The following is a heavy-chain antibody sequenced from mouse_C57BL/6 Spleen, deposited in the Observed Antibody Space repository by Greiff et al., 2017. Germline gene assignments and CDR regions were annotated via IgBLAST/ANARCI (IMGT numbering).Heavy chain of an antibody. D-gene: IGHD1-1*01. V-gene: IGHV5-4*03. CDR1: GFTFSSYA. CDR2: ISDGGSYT. Sequence: DVKLQESGGGLVKPGGSLKLSCAASGFTFSSYAMSWVRQTPEKRLEWVATISDGGSYTYYPDNVKGRFTISRDNAKNNLYLQMSHLKSEDTAMYYCARGITTAYWYFDGWGTGTTVTVSS. J-gene: IGHJ1*03. CDR3: ARGITTAYWYFDG.